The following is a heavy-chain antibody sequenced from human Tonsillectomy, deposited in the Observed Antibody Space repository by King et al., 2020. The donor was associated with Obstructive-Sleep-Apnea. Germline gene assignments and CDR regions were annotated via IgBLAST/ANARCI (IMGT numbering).Heavy chain of an antibody. J-gene: IGHJ6*02. CDR2: IHHSGST. Sequence: VQLQESGPGLVKSSETLSLTCIVSGYSISAGYYWGWIRQPPGKGLEWIGNIHHSGSTNYNPSLKSRVTISVDTSKNQFSLNLSSVTAADTAVYYCARDRDLYYYDTSGDKYGMDGWGQGTTVTVSS. CDR1: GYSISAGYY. D-gene: IGHD3-22*01. CDR3: ARDRDLYYYDTSGDKYGMDG. V-gene: IGHV4-38-2*02.